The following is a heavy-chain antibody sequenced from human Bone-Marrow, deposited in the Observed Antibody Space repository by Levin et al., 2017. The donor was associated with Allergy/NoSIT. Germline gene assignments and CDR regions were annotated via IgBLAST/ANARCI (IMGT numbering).Heavy chain of an antibody. Sequence: QAGGSLRLSCAASGFTFSNYDMNWVRQAPGKGLEWVSYISRSGRIIYADSVKGRFTISRDNAKNSLYLQMNSLRDEDTAVYFCARDGNRGYDMDYWGQGTLVTVSS. CDR1: GFTFSNYD. J-gene: IGHJ4*02. CDR2: ISRSGRII. V-gene: IGHV3-48*02. CDR3: ARDGNRGYDMDY. D-gene: IGHD5-12*01.